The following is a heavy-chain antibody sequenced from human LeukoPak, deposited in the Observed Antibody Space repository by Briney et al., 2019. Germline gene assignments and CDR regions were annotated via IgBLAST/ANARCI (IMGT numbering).Heavy chain of an antibody. V-gene: IGHV1-46*01. D-gene: IGHD1-26*01. CDR1: GYTFTSYY. CDR2: INPSGGST. J-gene: IGHJ4*02. CDR3: ARDLAVGATLETFDY. Sequence: ASVKVSCKASGYTFTSYYMHWVRQAPGQGLEWMGIINPSGGSTSYAQKFQGRVTMTRDMSTSTVYMELSSLRSEDTAVYYCARDLAVGATLETFDYWGQGTLVTASS.